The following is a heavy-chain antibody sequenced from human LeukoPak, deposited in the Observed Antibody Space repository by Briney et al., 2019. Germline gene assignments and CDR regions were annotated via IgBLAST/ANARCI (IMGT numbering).Heavy chain of an antibody. V-gene: IGHV4-38-2*02. CDR2: IFHSGTT. CDR1: GYSISTGYY. J-gene: IGHJ6*03. D-gene: IGHD6-13*01. CDR3: AKSIASAGTNACYYMDV. Sequence: TSETLSLTCTVSGYSISTGYYWGWIRPSPEKGLEWIGIIFHSGTTYYNPSLKSRVTLSVDTSKNKFSLRLSLVTAADTAVYFCAKSIASAGTNACYYMDVWGKGTTVTVSS.